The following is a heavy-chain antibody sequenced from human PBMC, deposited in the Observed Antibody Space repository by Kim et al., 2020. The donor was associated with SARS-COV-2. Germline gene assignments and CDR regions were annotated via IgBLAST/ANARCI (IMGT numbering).Heavy chain of an antibody. CDR2: ISGSGGST. D-gene: IGHD3-22*01. Sequence: GGSLRLSCAASGFTFSSYAMSWVRQAPGKGLEWVSAISGSGGSTYYADSVKGRFTISRDDSKNTLYLQMNSLRAEDTAVYYCAKDVLYDSSGPIVDYWGQGTLVTVSS. CDR1: GFTFSSYA. V-gene: IGHV3-23*01. J-gene: IGHJ4*02. CDR3: AKDVLYDSSGPIVDY.